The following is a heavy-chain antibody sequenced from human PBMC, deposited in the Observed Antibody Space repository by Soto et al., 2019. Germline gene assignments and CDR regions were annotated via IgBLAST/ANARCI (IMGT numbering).Heavy chain of an antibody. CDR3: ARDSHIAYCGGDCYSGAFDI. CDR2: IYSGGST. D-gene: IGHD2-21*02. J-gene: IGHJ3*02. V-gene: IGHV3-53*01. Sequence: GGSLRLSCAASGFTVSSNYMSWVRQAPGKGLEWVSVIYSGGSTYYADSVKGRFTISRDNSKNTLYLQMNSLRAEDTAVYYCARDSHIAYCGGDCYSGAFDIWGQGTMVT. CDR1: GFTVSSNY.